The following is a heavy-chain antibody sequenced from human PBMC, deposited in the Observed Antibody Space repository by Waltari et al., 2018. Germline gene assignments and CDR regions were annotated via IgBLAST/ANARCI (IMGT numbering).Heavy chain of an antibody. J-gene: IGHJ4*02. D-gene: IGHD3-22*01. Sequence: VQLVQSGDEMKKPGASVIVSCKTSGYSFTARYIHWVRQAPGQGLEWRGWSDTNSGATRYAQSFQGRVIRTRDTSSSTVYMDRSGLKADDTAVYDCARDHYYDSPGLDYWGQGTLVTVSS. CDR2: SDTNSGAT. V-gene: IGHV1-2*02. CDR3: ARDHYYDSPGLDY. CDR1: GYSFTARY.